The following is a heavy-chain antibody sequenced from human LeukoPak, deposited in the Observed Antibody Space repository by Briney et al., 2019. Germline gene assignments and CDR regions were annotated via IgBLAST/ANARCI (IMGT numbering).Heavy chain of an antibody. CDR3: ARGRLGSGYYSNWFDP. D-gene: IGHD3-22*01. J-gene: IGHJ5*02. Sequence: GASVKVSCKASGGTFSSYAISWVRQAPGQGLEWMGGIIPIFGTANYAQKFQGRVTITADESTSTAYMELSSLRSEDTAVYYCARGRLGSGYYSNWFDPWGQGTLVTVSS. V-gene: IGHV1-69*13. CDR2: IIPIFGTA. CDR1: GGTFSSYA.